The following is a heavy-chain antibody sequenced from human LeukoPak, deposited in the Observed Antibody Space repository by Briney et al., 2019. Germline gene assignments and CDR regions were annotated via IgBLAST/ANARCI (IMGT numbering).Heavy chain of an antibody. CDR3: AKDTTGYSSGLPDY. D-gene: IGHD6-19*01. V-gene: IGHV3-9*03. Sequence: GGSLRLSCAASGFTFDDYAMDWVRQAPGKGLEWVSGISWNSGSIGYADSVKGRFTISRDNAKNSLYLQMNSLRAEDMALYYCAKDTTGYSSGLPDYWGQGTLVTVSS. CDR1: GFTFDDYA. CDR2: ISWNSGSI. J-gene: IGHJ4*02.